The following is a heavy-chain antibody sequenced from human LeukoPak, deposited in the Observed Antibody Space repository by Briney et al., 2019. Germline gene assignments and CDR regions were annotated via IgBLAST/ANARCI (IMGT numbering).Heavy chain of an antibody. CDR2: TNWNGGRA. J-gene: IGHJ1*01. V-gene: IGHV3-20*04. CDR1: GFTFDDYG. CDR3: ARDRGGSYMYFQH. D-gene: IGHD1-26*01. Sequence: GGSLRLSCAASGFTFDDYGMSWVRQAPGKGLEWVSGTNWNGGRAGHADSVKGRFTISRDNAKNSLFLQMNSLRAGDTALYYCARDRGGSYMYFQHWGQGTLVTVSS.